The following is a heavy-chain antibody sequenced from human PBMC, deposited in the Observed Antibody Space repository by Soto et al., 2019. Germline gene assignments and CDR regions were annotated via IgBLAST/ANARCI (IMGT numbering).Heavy chain of an antibody. D-gene: IGHD6-6*01. CDR3: SRGTSIPASGDY. Sequence: QVQLVQSGAEVKKPGASVKVSCKASGYTFTNYGINWVRQAPGQGLEWLGWVSAYNGGRRYAQRVQARVIMTTDTSTTTAYMELRSLRSDDTAVYYCSRGTSIPASGDYWGQGTLVTVSS. J-gene: IGHJ4*01. CDR1: GYTFTNYG. CDR2: VSAYNGGR. V-gene: IGHV1-18*01.